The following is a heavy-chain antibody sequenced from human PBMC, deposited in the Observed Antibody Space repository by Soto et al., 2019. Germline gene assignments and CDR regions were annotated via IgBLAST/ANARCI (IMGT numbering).Heavy chain of an antibody. CDR2: IYPGDSDT. CDR1: GYSFTSYW. J-gene: IGHJ4*02. V-gene: IGHV5-51*03. D-gene: IGHD6-6*01. Sequence: GDSLKISFKGSGYSFTSYWSGWVRQMPGKGLEWMGIIYPGDSDTRYSPSFQGQVTISADKSISTAYLQWSSLKASDTAMYYCARGFGSSSALGGYWGQGTLVTVSS. CDR3: ARGFGSSSALGGY.